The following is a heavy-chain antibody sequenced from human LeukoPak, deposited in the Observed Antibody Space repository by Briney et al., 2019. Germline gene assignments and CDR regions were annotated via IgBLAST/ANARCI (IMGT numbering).Heavy chain of an antibody. CDR2: MNPNSGNT. CDR3: ARGHSSTPFDY. CDR1: GYTFTSYD. V-gene: IGHV1-8*03. J-gene: IGHJ4*02. Sequence: GASVKVSCKASGYTFTSYDINWVRQATGQGLEWMGWMNPNSGNTGYAQKFQGRVTITRNTSTSTAYMELSSLRSEDTAVYYCARGHSSTPFDYWGQGTLVTVSS. D-gene: IGHD6-13*01.